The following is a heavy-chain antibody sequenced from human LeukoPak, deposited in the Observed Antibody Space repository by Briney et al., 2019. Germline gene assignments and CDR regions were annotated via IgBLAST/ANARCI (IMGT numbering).Heavy chain of an antibody. CDR3: AKDRNLDWGYYDSSGYYP. V-gene: IGHV4-59*01. CDR2: IYYSGST. CDR1: GGSISSYY. J-gene: IGHJ5*02. D-gene: IGHD3-22*01. Sequence: SETLSLTCTVSGGSISSYYWSWIRQPPGKGLEWIGYIYYSGSTNYNPSLKSRVTISVDTSKNQFSLKLSSVTAADTAVYYCAKDRNLDWGYYDSSGYYPWGQGTLVTVSS.